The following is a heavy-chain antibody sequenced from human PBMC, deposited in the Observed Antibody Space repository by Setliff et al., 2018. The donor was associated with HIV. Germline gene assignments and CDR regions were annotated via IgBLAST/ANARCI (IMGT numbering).Heavy chain of an antibody. Sequence: ASVTVSCKASGYSFTDYPLHLVRQVPGHGLEWMGWINPNSGGPNYAQRFQGRVTMTRDTSISQAYMELSRLRSDDTSVDFCARGIQWSSAWYGYWGQGTLVTVSS. CDR2: INPNSGGP. D-gene: IGHD6-19*01. V-gene: IGHV1-2*02. J-gene: IGHJ4*02. CDR3: ARGIQWSSAWYGY. CDR1: GYSFTDYP.